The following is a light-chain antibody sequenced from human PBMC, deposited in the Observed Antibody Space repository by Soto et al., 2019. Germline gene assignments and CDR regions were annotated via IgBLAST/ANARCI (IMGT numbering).Light chain of an antibody. CDR2: VVS. J-gene: IGLJ1*01. CDR3: SSFTTSHTYV. CDR1: SVDVGAYDF. Sequence: QSVLTQPASVSGSPGQSITISCTGTSVDVGAYDFVSWYQQHPGKAPKLLIYVVSGLPSGVPHRFSGSKSGNAASLTISGLQAEDEADYYCSSFTTSHTYVFGTGTKVTVL. V-gene: IGLV2-14*01.